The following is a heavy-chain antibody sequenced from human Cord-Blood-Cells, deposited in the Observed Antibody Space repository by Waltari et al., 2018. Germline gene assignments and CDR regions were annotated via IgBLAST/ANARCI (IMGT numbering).Heavy chain of an antibody. Sequence: EVQLVESGGGLVQPGRSLRLSCAASGFTFDDYAMHWVRPAPGKGLEWVSGISWNSGSIGYADSVKGRFTISRDNAKNSLYLQMNSLRAEDTALYYCAKAGYSSSWTHYYYGMDVWGQGTTVTVSS. CDR1: GFTFDDYA. D-gene: IGHD6-13*01. V-gene: IGHV3-9*01. CDR3: AKAGYSSSWTHYYYGMDV. CDR2: ISWNSGSI. J-gene: IGHJ6*02.